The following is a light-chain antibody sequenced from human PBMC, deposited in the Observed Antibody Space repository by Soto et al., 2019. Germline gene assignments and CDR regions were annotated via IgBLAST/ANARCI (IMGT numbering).Light chain of an antibody. CDR3: SSYTSSSTRV. Sequence: QSVLTQPASVSGSPGQSIAISCTGSSSDVGGYNYVSWYQQHPGKAPQLIIYEVTNRPSGVSNRFSGSKSGNTASLTISGLQAEDEADYYCSSYTSSSTRVFGTGT. CDR1: SSDVGGYNY. J-gene: IGLJ1*01. CDR2: EVT. V-gene: IGLV2-14*01.